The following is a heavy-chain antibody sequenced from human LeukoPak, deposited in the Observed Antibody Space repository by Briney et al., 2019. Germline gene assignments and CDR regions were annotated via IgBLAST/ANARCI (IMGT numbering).Heavy chain of an antibody. D-gene: IGHD3-10*01. CDR3: ARDNGSGSAQWVYFDY. CDR2: MNPNSGNT. CDR1: GYTFTSYD. Sequence: ASVKVSCKASGYTFTSYDINWVRQATGQGLEWMGWMNPNSGNTGYAQKFQGRVTITRNTSISTAYMELSSLRSDDTAVYYCARDNGSGSAQWVYFDYWGQGTLVTVSS. J-gene: IGHJ4*02. V-gene: IGHV1-8*03.